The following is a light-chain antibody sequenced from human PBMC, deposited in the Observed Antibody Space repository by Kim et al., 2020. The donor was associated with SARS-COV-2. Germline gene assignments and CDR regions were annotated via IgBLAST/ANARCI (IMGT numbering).Light chain of an antibody. J-gene: IGKJ5*01. CDR2: GAS. V-gene: IGKV3-15*01. CDR1: QSISNN. Sequence: VAPGEGATLSCRASQSISNNLAWYQQRPGQAPRLLIFGASTRASGVPARFSGSGSGTEFTLTISSLQSEDFAVYFCQQYNHWPPITFGQGTRLEIK. CDR3: QQYNHWPPIT.